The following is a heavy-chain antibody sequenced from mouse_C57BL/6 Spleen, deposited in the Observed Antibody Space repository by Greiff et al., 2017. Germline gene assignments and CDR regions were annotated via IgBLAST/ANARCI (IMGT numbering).Heavy chain of an antibody. J-gene: IGHJ2*01. V-gene: IGHV5-6*01. Sequence: EVKVVESGGDLVKPGGSLKLSCAASGFTFSSYGMSWVRQTPDKRLEWVATISSGGSYTYYPDSVKGRFTISRDNAKNTLYLQMSSLKSEDTAMYYCARTDPLFDYWGQGTTLTVSS. CDR2: ISSGGSYT. CDR1: GFTFSSYG. CDR3: ARTDPLFDY.